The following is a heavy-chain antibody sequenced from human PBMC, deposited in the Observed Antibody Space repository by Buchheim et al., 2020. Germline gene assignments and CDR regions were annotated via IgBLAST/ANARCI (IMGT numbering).Heavy chain of an antibody. V-gene: IGHV4-34*01. CDR1: GGSFSGYY. Sequence: QVQLQQWGAGLLKPSETLSLTCAVYGGSFSGYYWSWIRPPPGKGLEWIGEINHRGSTNYNPSPQRRVTISVDTSNNQFSLKLSSVTAADTAVYYCARGEGSRHQDYWGQGTL. J-gene: IGHJ4*02. CDR2: INHRGST. CDR3: ARGEGSRHQDY. D-gene: IGHD2-2*01.